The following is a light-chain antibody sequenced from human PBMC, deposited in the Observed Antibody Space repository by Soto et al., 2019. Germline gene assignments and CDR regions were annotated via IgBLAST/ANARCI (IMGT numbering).Light chain of an antibody. J-gene: IGKJ1*01. CDR3: QKYDSAPWA. Sequence: DIQMTQSTSSLSASVGDRVTITCRASQGIGKGLAWYQQKPGKVPTVLIYAASTLQSGVPSRFSGSGSGTDFTLTISSLQPDDVATYYCQKYDSAPWAFGQGTKVDIK. CDR2: AAS. CDR1: QGIGKG. V-gene: IGKV1-27*01.